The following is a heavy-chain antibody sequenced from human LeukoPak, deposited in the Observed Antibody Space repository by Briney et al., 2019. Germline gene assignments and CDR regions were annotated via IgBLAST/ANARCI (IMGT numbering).Heavy chain of an antibody. V-gene: IGHV4-59*12. CDR1: GGSMSPYH. J-gene: IGHJ6*02. D-gene: IGHD4-17*01. CDR3: ARGTVTTRYYYYGMDV. CDR2: IYYSGST. Sequence: SETLSLTCTVSGGSMSPYHWGWIRQPPGKGLEWTGYIYYSGSTNYNPSLNSRVTISVDTSKNQFSLKLSSVTAADTAVYYCARGTVTTRYYYYGMDVWGQGTTVTVSS.